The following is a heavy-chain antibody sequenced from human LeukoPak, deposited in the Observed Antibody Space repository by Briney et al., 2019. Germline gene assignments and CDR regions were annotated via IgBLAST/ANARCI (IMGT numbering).Heavy chain of an antibody. CDR2: INPNSGGT. CDR3: ARDSVRRITMVRGLIEP. Sequence: ASVKVSCKASGYTFTGYYMHWVRQAPGQGLEWMGWINPNSGGTNYAQKFQGRVTMTRDTSISTAYMELSRLRSDDTAVYYCARDSVRRITMVRGLIEPWGQGTLVTVSS. CDR1: GYTFTGYY. D-gene: IGHD3-10*01. J-gene: IGHJ5*02. V-gene: IGHV1-2*02.